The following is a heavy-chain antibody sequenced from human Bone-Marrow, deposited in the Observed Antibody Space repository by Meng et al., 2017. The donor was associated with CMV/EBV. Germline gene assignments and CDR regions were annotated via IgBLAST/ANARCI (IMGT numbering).Heavy chain of an antibody. CDR2: IYSDGNT. CDR1: GFTVSSKY. V-gene: IGHV3-53*01. J-gene: IGHJ3*02. CDR3: ASAYCSSTSCYGLWAFDI. D-gene: IGHD2-2*01. Sequence: EFLKISCAASGFTVSSKYMSWVRQAPGKGLEWVSLIYSDGNTYYADSVKGRFTISRDNSKNTLYLQMNSLRAEDKAVYYCASAYCSSTSCYGLWAFDIWGQGTMVTVSS.